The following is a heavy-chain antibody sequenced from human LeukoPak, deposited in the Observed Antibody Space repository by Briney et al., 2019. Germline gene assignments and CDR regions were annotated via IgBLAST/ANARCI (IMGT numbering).Heavy chain of an antibody. J-gene: IGHJ6*03. V-gene: IGHV4-38-2*02. Sequence: SETLSLTCTVSGYSISSGYYWGWIRQPPGKGLEWIGSIYHTGSTYYNPSLRSRVTISADTSKNQFSLKLSSATAADTAAFYCARVKEQQLSHCYYYYYMDVWGKGTTVTVSS. CDR3: ARVKEQQLSHCYYYYYMDV. D-gene: IGHD6-13*01. CDR2: IYHTGST. CDR1: GYSISSGYY.